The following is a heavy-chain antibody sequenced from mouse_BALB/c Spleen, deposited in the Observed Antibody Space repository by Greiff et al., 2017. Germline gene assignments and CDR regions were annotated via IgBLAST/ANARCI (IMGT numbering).Heavy chain of an antibody. V-gene: IGHV3-2*02. CDR1: GYSITSDYA. CDR3: ARMGNYVDYYAMDY. CDR2: ISYSGST. Sequence: EVKLVESGPGLVKPSQSLSLTCTVTGYSITSDYAWNWIRQFPGNKLEWMGYISYSGSTSYNPSLKSRISITRDTSKNQFFLQLNSVTAEDTATYYCARMGNYVDYYAMDYWGQGTSVTVSS. D-gene: IGHD2-1*01. J-gene: IGHJ4*01.